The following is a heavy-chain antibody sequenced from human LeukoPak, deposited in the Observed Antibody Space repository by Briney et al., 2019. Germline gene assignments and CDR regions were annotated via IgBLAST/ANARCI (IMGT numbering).Heavy chain of an antibody. CDR3: ATQLTIDAFDI. CDR1: GFTFSSYG. J-gene: IGHJ3*02. Sequence: SGGPLRLSCAASGFTFSSYGMHWVRQAPGKGLEWVTDIGYDGSNKYYANSVKGRFTISRDNSKNTLYLQMNSLRAEDTAVYYCATQLTIDAFDIWGQGTMVTVSS. V-gene: IGHV3-33*01. CDR2: IGYDGSNK. D-gene: IGHD3-9*01.